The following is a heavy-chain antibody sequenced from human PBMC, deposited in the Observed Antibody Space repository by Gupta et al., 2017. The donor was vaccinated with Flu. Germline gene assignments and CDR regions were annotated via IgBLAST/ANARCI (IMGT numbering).Heavy chain of an antibody. J-gene: IGHJ6*03. CDR2: IKSKIDGVTT. D-gene: IGHD4-11*01. CDR1: GFTFSNVW. CDR3: TTDWGYSNYGAYYYMDV. Sequence: EVQLVESGGGLVKPGGSLRISCAASGFTFSNVWMSWVRQAPGKGLEWVGRIKSKIDGVTTDYGAPVKGRFTISRDDSKNTLYLQLNSLKTEDTAVYYCTTDWGYSNYGAYYYMDVWGKGTTVTVSS. V-gene: IGHV3-15*01.